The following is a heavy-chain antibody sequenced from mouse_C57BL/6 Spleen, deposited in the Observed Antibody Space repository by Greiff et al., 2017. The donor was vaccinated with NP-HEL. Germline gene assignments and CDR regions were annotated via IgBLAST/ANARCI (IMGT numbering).Heavy chain of an antibody. V-gene: IGHV1-76*01. CDR3: ARYGDWDWFAY. CDR1: GYTFTDYY. Sequence: QVQLQQSGAELVRPGASVKLSCKASGYTFTDYYINWVKQRPGQGLEWIARIYPGSGNTYYNEKFKGKATLTAEKSSSTAYMQLSSLTSEDSAVYFCARYGDWDWFAYWGQGTLVTVSA. D-gene: IGHD4-1*01. CDR2: IYPGSGNT. J-gene: IGHJ3*01.